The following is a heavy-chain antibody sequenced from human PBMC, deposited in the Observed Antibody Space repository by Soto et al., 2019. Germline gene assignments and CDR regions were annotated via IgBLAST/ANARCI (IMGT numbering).Heavy chain of an antibody. J-gene: IGHJ4*02. CDR1: GGTFSSYA. D-gene: IGHD3-22*01. V-gene: IGHV1-69*13. CDR3: GVGDSSGYIPYY. CDR2: IIPIFGTA. Sequence: SVKVSCKASGGTFSSYAISWVRQAPGQGLEWMGGIIPIFGTANYAQKFQGRVTITADESTSTAYMELSSLRSEDTAVYYCGVGDSSGYIPYYWGQGTLVTVSS.